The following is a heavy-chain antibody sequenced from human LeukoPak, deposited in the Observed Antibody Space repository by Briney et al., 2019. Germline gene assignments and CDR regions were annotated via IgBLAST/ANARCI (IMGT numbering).Heavy chain of an antibody. CDR3: ARDGLYCTSTSCYTYTFDY. CDR1: GFTFSSYW. D-gene: IGHD2-2*02. Sequence: GGSLRLSCAASGFTFSSYWMHWVRQAPGKGLVWVSRINSDGSSTSYADSVKGRFTISRDNAKNTLYLQMNSLRAEDTAVYYCARDGLYCTSTSCYTYTFDYWGQGTLVTVSS. J-gene: IGHJ4*02. CDR2: INSDGSST. V-gene: IGHV3-74*01.